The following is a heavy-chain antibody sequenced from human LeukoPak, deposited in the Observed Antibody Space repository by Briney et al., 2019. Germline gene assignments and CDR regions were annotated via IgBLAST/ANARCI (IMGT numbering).Heavy chain of an antibody. Sequence: SGPTLVKPTQTLTLTCTFSGFSLSTSGVGVGWIRQPPGKALEWLALIYWDDDKRYSPSLKSRLTITKDTSKNQVALTMTNMDPVDTATYYCAHRPYYYDSSGSFDYWGQGTLVTVSS. J-gene: IGHJ4*02. CDR1: GFSLSTSGVG. V-gene: IGHV2-5*02. CDR2: IYWDDDK. CDR3: AHRPYYYDSSGSFDY. D-gene: IGHD3-22*01.